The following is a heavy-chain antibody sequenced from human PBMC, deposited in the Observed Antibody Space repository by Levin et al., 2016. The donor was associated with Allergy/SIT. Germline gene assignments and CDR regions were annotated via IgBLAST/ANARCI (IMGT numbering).Heavy chain of an antibody. Sequence: GESLKISCAASGFTFASYAMNWVRQAPGKGLEWVSAISGSGDSTYYAGSVKGRFTISRDNSKNTLYLQMNSLRAEDTAVYYCAKEVQWELRTEFDYWGQGTLVTVSS. V-gene: IGHV3-23*01. CDR3: AKEVQWELRTEFDY. CDR1: GFTFASYA. CDR2: ISGSGDST. J-gene: IGHJ4*02. D-gene: IGHD1-26*01.